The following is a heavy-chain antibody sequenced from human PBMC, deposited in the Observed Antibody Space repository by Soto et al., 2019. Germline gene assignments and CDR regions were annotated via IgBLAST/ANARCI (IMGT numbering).Heavy chain of an antibody. CDR3: ARDGPKDIVVVVAADYYYGMDV. V-gene: IGHV3-30-3*01. CDR1: GFTFSSYA. J-gene: IGHJ6*02. D-gene: IGHD2-15*01. CDR2: ISYDGSNK. Sequence: SCKASGFTFSSYAMHWVRQAPGKGLEWVAVISYDGSNKYYADSVKGRFTISRDNSKNTLYLQMNSLRAEDTAVYYCARDGPKDIVVVVAADYYYGMDVWGQGTTVTVSS.